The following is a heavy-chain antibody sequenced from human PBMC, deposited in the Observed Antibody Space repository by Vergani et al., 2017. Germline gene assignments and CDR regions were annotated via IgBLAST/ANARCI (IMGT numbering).Heavy chain of an antibody. CDR3: ARVVRSGWYGKYYFEY. V-gene: IGHV4-39*07. CDR2: IYYSGST. Sequence: QVQLQQWGAGLLKPSETLSLTCTVSGGSISSSSYYWGWIRQPPGKGLEWIGSIYYSGSTYYNPSLKSRVTISVDTSKNQFSLKLSSVTAADTAVYYCARVVRSGWYGKYYFEYWGQGTLVTVSS. J-gene: IGHJ4*02. CDR1: GGSISSSSYY. D-gene: IGHD6-19*01.